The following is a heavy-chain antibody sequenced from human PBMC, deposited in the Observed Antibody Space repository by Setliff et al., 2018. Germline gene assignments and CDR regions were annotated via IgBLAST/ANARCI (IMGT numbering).Heavy chain of an antibody. CDR2: ISGSGGST. V-gene: IGHV3-23*01. J-gene: IGHJ5*02. CDR3: ARGRGSSWSGIVNWFDP. Sequence: PGGSLRLSCAASGFTFSSYAMSWVRQAPGKGLEWVSAISGSGGSTYYADSVKGRFTISRDNSKNTLYLQMGSLRAEDMAVYYCARGRGSSWSGIVNWFDPWGQGTLVTVSS. CDR1: GFTFSSYA. D-gene: IGHD6-13*01.